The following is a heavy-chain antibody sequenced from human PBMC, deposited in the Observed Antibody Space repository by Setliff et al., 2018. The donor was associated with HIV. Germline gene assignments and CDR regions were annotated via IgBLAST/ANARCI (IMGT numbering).Heavy chain of an antibody. Sequence: SETLSLTCAVYGGSFSGYYWSWIRQPPGKRLEWIGEVTHSGRTNYNPSLESRVTTSVDTSKKQFSLRLTSVTAADTAVYYCARGVRDNSGWSSYYFGYWGQGTLVTVSS. CDR3: ARGVRDNSGWSSYYFGY. CDR2: VTHSGRT. J-gene: IGHJ4*02. D-gene: IGHD6-19*01. CDR1: GGSFSGYY. V-gene: IGHV4-34*01.